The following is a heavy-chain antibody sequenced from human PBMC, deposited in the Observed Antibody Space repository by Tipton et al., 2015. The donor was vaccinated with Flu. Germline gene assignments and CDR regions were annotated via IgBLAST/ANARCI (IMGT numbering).Heavy chain of an antibody. V-gene: IGHV5-51*03. CDR3: ARLSAAAAVMPDDY. Sequence: QSGAEVKKPGESLKISCKGSGYTFSIYWITWVRQVPGKGLEWMGTIYPVDSETRYSPSFQGQVTMSADRTTSTAYLQWSSLKATDSAMYYCARLSAAAAVMPDDYWGQGTQVTVSS. CDR1: GYTFSIYW. J-gene: IGHJ4*02. D-gene: IGHD6-13*01. CDR2: IYPVDSET.